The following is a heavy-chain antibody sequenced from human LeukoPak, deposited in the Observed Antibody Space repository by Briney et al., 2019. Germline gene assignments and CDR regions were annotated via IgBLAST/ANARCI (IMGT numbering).Heavy chain of an antibody. V-gene: IGHV3-64*01. Sequence: GGSLRLSCAASGFTFSSYAMHWVRQAPGKGLEYVSAISSNGGSTYYANSVKGRFTISRDNSKNTLYLQMGSLRAEDMGVYYCARVTLGSGLGDWGQGTLVTVSS. J-gene: IGHJ4*02. D-gene: IGHD3-10*01. CDR3: ARVTLGSGLGD. CDR2: ISSNGGST. CDR1: GFTFSSYA.